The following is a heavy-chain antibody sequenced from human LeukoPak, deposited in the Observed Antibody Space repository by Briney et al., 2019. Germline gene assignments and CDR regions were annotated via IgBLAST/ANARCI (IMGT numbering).Heavy chain of an antibody. V-gene: IGHV5-10-1*01. CDR3: ARRSEVRGYYYYFDY. CDR2: IDPGDSYT. CDR1: GYSFTSYW. Sequence: KRGESLKISCKGSGYSFTSYWISWVRQMPGKGLEWMGRIDPGDSYTNYSPSFQGHVTISADKSISTAYLQWSSLKASDTAMYYCARRSEVRGYYYYFDYWGQGTLVTVSS. J-gene: IGHJ4*02. D-gene: IGHD3-22*01.